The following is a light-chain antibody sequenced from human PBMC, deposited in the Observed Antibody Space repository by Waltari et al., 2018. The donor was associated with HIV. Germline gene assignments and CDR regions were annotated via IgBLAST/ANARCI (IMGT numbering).Light chain of an antibody. CDR2: AAS. CDR1: QSISSSY. Sequence: EIVLTQSPGTLSLSPGERATISCRTSQSISSSYLAWYQQKPGQAPRLLIYAASSRATGIPDRFSGNASGTDFTLTISRLEPEDFAVYYCQQYGSSPDSFGQGTKLEIK. J-gene: IGKJ2*03. CDR3: QQYGSSPDS. V-gene: IGKV3-20*01.